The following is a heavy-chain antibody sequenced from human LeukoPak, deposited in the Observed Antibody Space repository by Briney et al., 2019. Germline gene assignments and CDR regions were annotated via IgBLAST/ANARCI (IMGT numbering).Heavy chain of an antibody. CDR2: IIPILGIA. CDR3: ARVGVDSSGYYRPNYYYYYDMDV. D-gene: IGHD3-22*01. V-gene: IGHV1-69*02. Sequence: SVKVSCKASGGTFSSYTISWVRQAPGQGLEWMGRIIPILGIANYAQKFQGRVTITADKSTSTAYMELSSLRSEDTAVYYCARVGVDSSGYYRPNYYYYYDMDVWGQGTTVTVSS. CDR1: GGTFSSYT. J-gene: IGHJ6*02.